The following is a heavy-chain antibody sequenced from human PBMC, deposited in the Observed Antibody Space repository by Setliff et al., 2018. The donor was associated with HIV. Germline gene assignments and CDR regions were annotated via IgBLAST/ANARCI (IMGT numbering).Heavy chain of an antibody. Sequence: GSLRLSCAASGFTFSSYSMNWVRQAPGKGLEWVSSITSSTYIYYADSVKGRFTISGDNAKNSLYLQMNSLRAEDTAVYYCARDYAYNWNSVMDAWGKGTTVTVSS. J-gene: IGHJ6*03. CDR1: GFTFSSYS. D-gene: IGHD1-7*01. V-gene: IGHV3-21*01. CDR3: ARDYAYNWNSVMDA. CDR2: ITSSTYI.